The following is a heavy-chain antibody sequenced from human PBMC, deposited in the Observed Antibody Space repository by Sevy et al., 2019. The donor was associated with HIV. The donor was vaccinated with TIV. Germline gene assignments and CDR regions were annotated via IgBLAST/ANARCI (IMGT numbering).Heavy chain of an antibody. CDR3: AITKDYYDNSGYPFDY. D-gene: IGHD3-22*01. V-gene: IGHV1-24*01. J-gene: IGHJ4*02. Sequence: ASVKVSCKVSGYTLTKLSMHWVRQAPGKGLEWMGTFDPEDGKTIYEQKFQGRVTMTEDTSIETAYMELSSLRSEDTAVFYCAITKDYYDNSGYPFDYWGQGTLVTVSS. CDR1: GYTLTKLS. CDR2: FDPEDGKT.